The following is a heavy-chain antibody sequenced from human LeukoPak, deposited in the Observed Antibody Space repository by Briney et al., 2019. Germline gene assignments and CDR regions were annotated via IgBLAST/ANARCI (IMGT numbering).Heavy chain of an antibody. CDR2: ISYDGSNK. CDR3: ARATGDIHIDY. V-gene: IGHV3-30*04. CDR1: GFTFSSYA. Sequence: PGGSLRLSCAASGFTFSSYAMHWVRQAPGKGLEWVAVISYDGSNKYYPVSVKGLFTISRDNSNNTLYLQMNSLRAEDTAVYYCARATGDIHIDYWAQGTLVTVSS. D-gene: IGHD1-14*01. J-gene: IGHJ4*02.